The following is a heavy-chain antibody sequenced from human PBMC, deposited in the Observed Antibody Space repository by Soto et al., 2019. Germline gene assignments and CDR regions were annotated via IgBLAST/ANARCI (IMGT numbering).Heavy chain of an antibody. J-gene: IGHJ4*02. Sequence: QLQLQESGPGLVKPSETLSLSCSVSGDSIRNRNYYLAWIRQPPGKGLEWIVSRYDDARTFYNPSLKRRVTISIDTSKKQLSLKVTSVTAADTAVYYCARGIYLGPSGYSLDFWGQGTLVTVSS. CDR2: RYDDART. V-gene: IGHV4-39*01. CDR1: GDSIRNRNYY. D-gene: IGHD3-22*01. CDR3: ARGIYLGPSGYSLDF.